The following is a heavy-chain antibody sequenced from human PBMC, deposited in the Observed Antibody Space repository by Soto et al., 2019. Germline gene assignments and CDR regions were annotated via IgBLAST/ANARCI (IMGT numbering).Heavy chain of an antibody. CDR3: TRQWYGDFLRDAFDI. Sequence: GGSLRLSCAASGFTFSGSAMHWVRQASGKGLEWVGRIRSKANSYATAYAASVKGRFTISKDDSKNTAYLQMNSLKTEDTAVYYCTRQWYGDFLRDAFDIWGQGTMVTVSS. CDR2: IRSKANSYAT. V-gene: IGHV3-73*01. CDR1: GFTFSGSA. J-gene: IGHJ3*02. D-gene: IGHD4-17*01.